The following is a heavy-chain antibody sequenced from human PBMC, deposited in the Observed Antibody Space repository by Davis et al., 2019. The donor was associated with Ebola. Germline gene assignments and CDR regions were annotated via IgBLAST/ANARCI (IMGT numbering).Heavy chain of an antibody. J-gene: IGHJ4*02. CDR2: TYYRSKWYN. CDR1: GDSVSSNSAA. CDR3: ASGDFWSGRFDF. D-gene: IGHD3-3*01. V-gene: IGHV6-1*01. Sequence: SQTLSLTCAISGDSVSSNSAAWNWIRQSPSRGLEWLGRTYYRSKWYNDYAVSVKSRITINPDTSKNQFSLQLNSVTPEDTAVYFCASGDFWSGRFDFWGQGTLVTVSS.